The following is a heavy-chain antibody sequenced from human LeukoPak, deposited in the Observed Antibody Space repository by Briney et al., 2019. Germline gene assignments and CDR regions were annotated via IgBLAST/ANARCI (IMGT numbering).Heavy chain of an antibody. Sequence: PSETLSLTCTVSGGSISSGGYYWSWLRQHPGTGLEWIGYIYYSGSTYYNPSLKSRVTISVDTSKNQFSLKLSSVTAADTAVDYCARVARRGDILTGYYTTAFAFDIWGQGTMVTVSS. CDR1: GGSISSGGYY. CDR3: ARVARRGDILTGYYTTAFAFDI. J-gene: IGHJ3*02. CDR2: IYYSGST. V-gene: IGHV4-31*03. D-gene: IGHD3-9*01.